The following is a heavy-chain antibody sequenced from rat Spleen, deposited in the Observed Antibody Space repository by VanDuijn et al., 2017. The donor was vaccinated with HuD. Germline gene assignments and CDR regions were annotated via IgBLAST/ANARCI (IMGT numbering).Heavy chain of an antibody. CDR3: TRQGTENIRSYFDY. Sequence: EVQLVESDGGLVQPGRSLKLSCAASGFTFSDYYMAWVRQAPTKGLEWVATISYDGSNSYYRDSVKGRFTVSRDNAKSTLFLQMDGLRSEDTATYYCTRQGTENIRSYFDYWGQGVMVTVSS. CDR1: GFTFSDYY. D-gene: IGHD1-11*01. V-gene: IGHV5-29*01. CDR2: ISYDGSNS. J-gene: IGHJ2*01.